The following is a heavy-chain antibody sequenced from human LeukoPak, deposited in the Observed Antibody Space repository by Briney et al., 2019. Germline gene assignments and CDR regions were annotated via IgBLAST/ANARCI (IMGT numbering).Heavy chain of an antibody. CDR2: IIPIFGTA. V-gene: IGHV1-69*06. D-gene: IGHD4-17*01. J-gene: IGHJ4*02. CDR3: ARADGTVTTSFDYFDY. CDR1: GGTFSSYA. Sequence: ASVKVSCKASGGTFSSYAISWVRQAPGQGLEWMGGIIPIFGTANYAQKFQGRVTITADKSTSTAYMELSSLRSEDTAVYYCARADGTVTTSFDYFDYWGQGTLVTVSS.